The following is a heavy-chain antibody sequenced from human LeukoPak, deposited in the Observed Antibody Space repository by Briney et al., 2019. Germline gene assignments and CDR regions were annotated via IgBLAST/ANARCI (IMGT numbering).Heavy chain of an antibody. CDR3: ARDYGSGSKP. J-gene: IGHJ5*02. CDR2: INHSGST. CDR1: GGSFSGYY. V-gene: IGHV4-34*01. D-gene: IGHD3-10*01. Sequence: SETPSLTCAVYGGSFSGYYWSWIRQPPGKGLEWIGEINHSGSTNYNPSLKSRVTISVDTSKNQFSLKLSSVTAADTAVYYCARDYGSGSKPWGQGTLVTVSS.